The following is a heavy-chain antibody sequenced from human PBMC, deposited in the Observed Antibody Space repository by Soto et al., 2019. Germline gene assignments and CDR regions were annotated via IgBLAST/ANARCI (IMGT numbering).Heavy chain of an antibody. CDR1: GGSISSYY. CDR3: ARALLSVVPAATYYYYGMDV. J-gene: IGHJ6*02. Sequence: SETLSFTCTVSGGSISSYYWSWIRQPAGKGLEWIGRIYTSGSTNYNPSLKSRVTMSVDTSKNQFSLKLSSVTAADTAVYYCARALLSVVPAATYYYYGMDVWGQGTTVTVSS. D-gene: IGHD2-2*01. V-gene: IGHV4-4*07. CDR2: IYTSGST.